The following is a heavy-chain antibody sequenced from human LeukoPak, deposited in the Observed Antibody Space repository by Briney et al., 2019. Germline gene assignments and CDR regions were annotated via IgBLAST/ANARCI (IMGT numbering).Heavy chain of an antibody. D-gene: IGHD3-22*01. CDR2: LIPIFGTA. CDR1: GGTFISYA. CDR3: ARTPPYYYDSSGYYYDYFQH. J-gene: IGHJ1*01. Sequence: SVKVSCKASGGTFISYAISWVGQAPGRGLEGMGGLIPIFGTANYAQKFQGRVTLTTDGSTRKAYMELSSLRSEDTAVYYCARTPPYYYDSSGYYYDYFQHWGQGTLVTVSS. V-gene: IGHV1-69*05.